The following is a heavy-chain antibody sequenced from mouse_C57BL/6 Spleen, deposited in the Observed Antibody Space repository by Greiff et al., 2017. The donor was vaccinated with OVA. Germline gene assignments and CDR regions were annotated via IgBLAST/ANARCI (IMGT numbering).Heavy chain of an antibody. Sequence: EVQLVESEGGLVQPGSSMKLSCTASGFTFSDYYMAWVRQVPEKGLEWVANINYDGSSTYYLDSLKSRFIISRDNAKNILYLQMSSLKSEDTATYYCAIYGNYPYYAMDYWGQGTSVTVSS. CDR1: GFTFSDYY. CDR2: INYDGSST. CDR3: AIYGNYPYYAMDY. V-gene: IGHV5-16*01. J-gene: IGHJ4*01. D-gene: IGHD2-1*01.